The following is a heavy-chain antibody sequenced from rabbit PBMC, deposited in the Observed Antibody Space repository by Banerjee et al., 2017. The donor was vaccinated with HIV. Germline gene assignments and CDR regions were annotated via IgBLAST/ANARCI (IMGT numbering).Heavy chain of an antibody. Sequence: QSLEESGGDLVKPGASLTLTCTASGFSFSSGYDMCWVRQAPGKGLEWIACINTGSGGAYYASWAKGRFTISKTSSTTVMLQMTSLTAADTATYFCASDAGYAGYGYGDWLDLWGQGTLVTVS. CDR3: ASDAGYAGYGYGDWLDL. J-gene: IGHJ5*01. CDR2: INTGSGGA. D-gene: IGHD6-1*01. CDR1: GFSFSSGYD. V-gene: IGHV1S40*01.